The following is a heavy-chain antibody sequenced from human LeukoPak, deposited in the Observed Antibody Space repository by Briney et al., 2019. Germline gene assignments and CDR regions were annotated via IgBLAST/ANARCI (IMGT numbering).Heavy chain of an antibody. CDR3: ARVAGYGVQLWFFDY. J-gene: IGHJ4*02. Sequence: SETLSLTCTVSGGSISSYYWSWIRQPPGKGLEWIGYIYYSGSTNYNPSLKSRVTISVDTSKNQFSLELSSVTAADTAVYYCARVAGYGVQLWFFDYWGQGTLVSVSS. V-gene: IGHV4-59*01. D-gene: IGHD5-18*01. CDR1: GGSISSYY. CDR2: IYYSGST.